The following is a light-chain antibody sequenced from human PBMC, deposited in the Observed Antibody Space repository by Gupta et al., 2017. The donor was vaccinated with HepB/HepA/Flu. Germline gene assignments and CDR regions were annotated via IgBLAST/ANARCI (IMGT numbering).Light chain of an antibody. V-gene: IGKV1-5*03. J-gene: IGKJ1*01. CDR3: QQYNSYSWT. CDR1: ESISSW. CDR2: KAS. Sequence: DILITQSPSTLSASVGDRLTITCRASESISSWLAWYQQKPGKAPKLLIYKASSLGSGVPSRFSGSGSGTEFTLTISSLQPDDFATYYCQQYNSYSWTFGQGTKVEIK.